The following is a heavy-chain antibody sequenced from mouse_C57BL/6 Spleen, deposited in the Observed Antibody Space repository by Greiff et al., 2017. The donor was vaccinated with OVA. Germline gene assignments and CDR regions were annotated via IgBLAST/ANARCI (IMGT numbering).Heavy chain of an antibody. Sequence: VKLMESGPELVKPGASVKISCKASGYAFSSSWMNWVKQRPGNGLEWIGRIYPGDGDTNYNGKFKGKATLTADKSSSTAYMQLSSLTSEDSAVYFCARSYYGSSYAMDYWGQGTSVTVSS. CDR3: ARSYYGSSYAMDY. CDR2: IYPGDGDT. D-gene: IGHD1-1*01. V-gene: IGHV1-82*01. CDR1: GYAFSSSW. J-gene: IGHJ4*01.